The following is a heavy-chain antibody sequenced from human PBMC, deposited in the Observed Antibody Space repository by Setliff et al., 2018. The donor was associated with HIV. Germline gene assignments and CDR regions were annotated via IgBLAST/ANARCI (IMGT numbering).Heavy chain of an antibody. CDR2: IYPGDSDH. J-gene: IGHJ3*02. CDR1: GYSFTSYW. D-gene: IGHD3-10*01. Sequence: GESLKISCKGSGYSFTSYWIGWVRQMPGKGLEWMGIIYPGDSDHRYSPSFQGQVTISADKSIRTAYLQWSSLKASDTAMYYCALGYYYGSGSSGVFDIWGQGTMVTVSS. V-gene: IGHV5-51*01. CDR3: ALGYYYGSGSSGVFDI.